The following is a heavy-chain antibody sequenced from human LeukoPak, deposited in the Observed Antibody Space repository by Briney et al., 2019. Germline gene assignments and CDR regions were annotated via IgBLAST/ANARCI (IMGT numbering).Heavy chain of an antibody. CDR1: GFTFTTFW. J-gene: IGHJ6*03. CDR2: ISNDGIST. D-gene: IGHD6-13*01. Sequence: GGSLRLSCATSGFTFTTFWMHWVRQAPGKGLVWVSRISNDGISTSYADSVKGRFTMSRDNAKNTLYLQMNSLRAEDTAVYYCARGAAGTGDSYYYYYYMDVWGKGTTVTISS. CDR3: ARGAAGTGDSYYYYYYMDV. V-gene: IGHV3-74*01.